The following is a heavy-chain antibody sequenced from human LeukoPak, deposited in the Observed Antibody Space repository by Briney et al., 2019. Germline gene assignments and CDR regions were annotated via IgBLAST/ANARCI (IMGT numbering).Heavy chain of an antibody. J-gene: IGHJ4*02. D-gene: IGHD3-22*01. CDR2: IWYDGSNK. V-gene: IGHV3-33*01. CDR3: ARDLWENYYDSSGYIDY. CDR1: GFTFSSYG. Sequence: GRSLRLSCAASGFTFSSYGMHWVRQAPGKGLEWVAVIWYDGSNKYYADSVKGRFTISRDNSKNTLHLQMNSLRAEDTAVYYCARDLWENYYDSSGYIDYWGQGTLVTVSS.